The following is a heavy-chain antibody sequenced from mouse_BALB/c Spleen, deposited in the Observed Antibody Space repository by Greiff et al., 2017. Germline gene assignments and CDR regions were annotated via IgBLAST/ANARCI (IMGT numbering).Heavy chain of an antibody. CDR2: IYPGNSDT. J-gene: IGHJ3*01. CDR1: GYSFTSYW. CDR3: TTYYGNYGAWFAY. Sequence: EVQLQQSGTVLARPGASVKMSCKASGYSFTSYWMHWVKQRPGQGLEWIGAIYPGNSDTSYNQKFKGKAKLTAVTSASTAYMELSSLTNEDSAVYYCTTYYGNYGAWFAYWGQGTLVTVSA. D-gene: IGHD2-10*01. V-gene: IGHV1-5*01.